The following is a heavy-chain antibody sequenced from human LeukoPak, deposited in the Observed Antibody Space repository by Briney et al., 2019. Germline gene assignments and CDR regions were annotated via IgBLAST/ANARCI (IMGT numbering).Heavy chain of an antibody. D-gene: IGHD2-15*01. J-gene: IGHJ5*02. Sequence: RLSCAASGFTFISYAMHWVRQAPGKGLEWVAVISYVGSTKYYAASVKGRFTISRDNSKNTLCLQMNSLRAEDTAVYYCARDSLGVVVVAAPPYFNWFDPWGQGTLVTVSS. CDR1: GFTFISYA. V-gene: IGHV3-30-3*01. CDR3: ARDSLGVVVVAAPPYFNWFDP. CDR2: ISYVGSTK.